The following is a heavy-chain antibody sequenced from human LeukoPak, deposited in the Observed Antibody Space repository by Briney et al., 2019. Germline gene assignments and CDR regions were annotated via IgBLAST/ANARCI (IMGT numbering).Heavy chain of an antibody. D-gene: IGHD1-26*01. CDR2: ISYDGSNK. V-gene: IGHV3-30-3*01. CDR1: GFTFSSYA. CDR3: ARVDGASGSYGDYFDY. J-gene: IGHJ4*02. Sequence: GGSLRLSCAASGFTFSSYAMHWVRQAPGKGLEWVAVISYDGSNKYYADSVKGRFTISRDNSKNTLYLQMNSLRAEDTAVYYCARVDGASGSYGDYFDYWGQGTLVTVSS.